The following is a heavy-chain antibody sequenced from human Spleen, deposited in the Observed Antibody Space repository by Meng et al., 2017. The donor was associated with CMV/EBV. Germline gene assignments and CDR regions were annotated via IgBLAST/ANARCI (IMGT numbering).Heavy chain of an antibody. Sequence: ASVKVSCKASGYTFTGYYMHWVRQAPGQGLEWMGWINPNSGGTNYAQKFQGRVTMTRDTSISTAYMELSRLRSDDTAVYYCARDTVSGAGFYFDIWGQGTLVTVSS. CDR2: INPNSGGT. CDR1: GYTFTGYY. V-gene: IGHV1-2*02. J-gene: IGHJ4*02. CDR3: ARDTVSGAGFYFDI. D-gene: IGHD4-11*01.